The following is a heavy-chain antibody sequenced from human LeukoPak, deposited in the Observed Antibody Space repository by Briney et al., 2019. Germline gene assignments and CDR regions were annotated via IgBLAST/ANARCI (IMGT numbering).Heavy chain of an antibody. CDR3: ARGRRAHYYDSSGYQPYYFDY. D-gene: IGHD3-22*01. V-gene: IGHV1-2*02. J-gene: IGHJ4*02. CDR2: INPNSGGT. CDR1: GYTFTGYY. Sequence: ASVKVSCKASGYTFTGYYMHWVRQAPGQGLEWMGWINPNSGGTSYAQKFQGRVTMTRDTSISTAYMELSRLRSDDTAVYYCARGRRAHYYDSSGYQPYYFDYWGQGTLVTVSS.